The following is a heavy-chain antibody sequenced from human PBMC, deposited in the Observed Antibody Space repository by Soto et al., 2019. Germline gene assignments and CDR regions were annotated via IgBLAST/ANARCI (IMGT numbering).Heavy chain of an antibody. Sequence: PSETLSLTCTVSGGSISSGGYYWSWIRQHPGKGLEWIGYIYYSGSTYYNPSLKSRVTISVDTSKNQFSLKLSSVTAADTAVYYCARGHVAAYCSGGSCQLSDGMDVRGQGTTVTVSS. J-gene: IGHJ6*02. CDR2: IYYSGST. D-gene: IGHD2-15*01. V-gene: IGHV4-31*03. CDR3: ARGHVAAYCSGGSCQLSDGMDV. CDR1: GGSISSGGYY.